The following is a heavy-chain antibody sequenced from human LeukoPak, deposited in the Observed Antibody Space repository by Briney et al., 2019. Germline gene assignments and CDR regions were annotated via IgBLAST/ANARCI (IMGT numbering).Heavy chain of an antibody. V-gene: IGHV3-74*01. J-gene: IGHJ6*02. CDR1: GFAFSRYW. Sequence: PGGSLRLSCAASGFAFSRYWMNWVRQGPGKGLEWVSRINGDGTRTIYTDSVEGRFTISRDNAKNRLYLQMNSLTAEDTAVYYCAGGRSFFLGNAMDVWGQGTTVTVPS. CDR2: INGDGTRT. CDR3: AGGRSFFLGNAMDV. D-gene: IGHD7-27*01.